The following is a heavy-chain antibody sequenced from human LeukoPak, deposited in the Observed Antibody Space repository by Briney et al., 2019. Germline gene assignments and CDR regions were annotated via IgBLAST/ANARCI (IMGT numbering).Heavy chain of an antibody. D-gene: IGHD1-1*01. CDR1: GGSISSYY. CDR2: IYYTGNT. CDR3: ARDRLQLQS. V-gene: IGHV4-59*01. J-gene: IGHJ5*02. Sequence: SETLSLTCTVSGGSISSYYWTWIRQPPGKGLEWIGYIYYTGNTNYNPSLKSRVTISVDTSKNQFSLKLSSVTAADTAVYYCARDRLQLQSWGQGTLVTVSS.